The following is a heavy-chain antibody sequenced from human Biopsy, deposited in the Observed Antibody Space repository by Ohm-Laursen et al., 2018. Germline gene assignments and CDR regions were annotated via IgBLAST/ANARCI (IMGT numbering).Heavy chain of an antibody. J-gene: IGHJ4*02. CDR3: AKDLRNNNWGVES. CDR1: GFSFSSYG. CDR2: ISDDGRNK. Sequence: SLRLSCAASGFSFSSYGMHWVRQAPGKGLEWVAVISDDGRNKYYVDSVKGRFTISRDNSKNTLYLQMNNLRAEDTAVFYCAKDLRNNNWGVESWGQGTLVTVSS. D-gene: IGHD7-27*01. V-gene: IGHV3-30*18.